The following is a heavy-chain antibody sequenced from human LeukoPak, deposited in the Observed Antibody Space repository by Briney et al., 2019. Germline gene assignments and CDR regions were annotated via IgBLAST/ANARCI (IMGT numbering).Heavy chain of an antibody. V-gene: IGHV3-74*01. J-gene: IGHJ4*02. CDR1: GCTFSRHW. D-gene: IGHD5-18*01. CDR3: TSDTVDTAVGIDY. CDR2: MNSDGSST. Sequence: GGSLRLSCAGSGCTFSRHWMHWVRQAPGKGRVGVSRMNSDGSSTSYADSVKGRFIISRDNAKNTLYMQMNSLRAEDTAVYYCTSDTVDTAVGIDYWGQGTLVTVSS.